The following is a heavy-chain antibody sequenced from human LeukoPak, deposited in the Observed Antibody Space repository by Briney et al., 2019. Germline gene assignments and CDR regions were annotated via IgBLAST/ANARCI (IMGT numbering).Heavy chain of an antibody. Sequence: PSETLSLTCTVSGGSISSYYWSWIRQPPGKGLERIGYIYYSGSTNYNPPLKSRVTISVDTSKNQFSLKLSSVTAADTAVYYCARERIAVAGGYYFDYWGQGTLVTVSS. V-gene: IGHV4-59*01. CDR3: ARERIAVAGGYYFDY. CDR1: GGSISSYY. CDR2: IYYSGST. D-gene: IGHD6-19*01. J-gene: IGHJ4*02.